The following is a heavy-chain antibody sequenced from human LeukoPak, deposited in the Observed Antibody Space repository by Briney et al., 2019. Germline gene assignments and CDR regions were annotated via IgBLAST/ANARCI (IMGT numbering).Heavy chain of an antibody. Sequence: GGSLRLSCAASGFTFSSYPMHWVRQAPGKGLEWVAVISYDGSEKHYADPVKGRFTISRDNSKNTLYLQMNSLRAEDTAVYYCAREGSSGYYPSWGQGIPVTVSS. CDR1: GFTFSSYP. D-gene: IGHD3-22*01. J-gene: IGHJ4*02. CDR2: ISYDGSEK. CDR3: AREGSSGYYPS. V-gene: IGHV3-30-3*01.